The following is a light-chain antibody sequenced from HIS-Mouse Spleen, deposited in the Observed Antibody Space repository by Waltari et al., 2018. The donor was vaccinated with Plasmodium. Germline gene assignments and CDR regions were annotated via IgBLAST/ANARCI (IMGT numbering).Light chain of an antibody. Sequence: EIVMTQSTATLSVSPGERATLSCRASQSVSSNLAWYQQKPGQAPRLLIYGASTRATGIPARFSGSGSGTEFTLTISSLQCEDFAVYYCQQYNNWSFTFGPGTKVDIK. J-gene: IGKJ3*01. V-gene: IGKV3-15*01. CDR2: GAS. CDR1: QSVSSN. CDR3: QQYNNWSFT.